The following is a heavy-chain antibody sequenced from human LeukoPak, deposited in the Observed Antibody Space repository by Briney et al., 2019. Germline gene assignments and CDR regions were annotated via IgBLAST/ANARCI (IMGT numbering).Heavy chain of an antibody. V-gene: IGHV4-34*01. CDR3: ARERWLRLAYYYYGMDV. J-gene: IGHJ6*02. D-gene: IGHD5-12*01. Sequence: SETLSLTCAVYGGSFSGYYWSWIRQPPGKGLEWIGEINHSGSTNCNPSLKSRVTISVDTSKNQFSLKLSSVTAADTAVYYCARERWLRLAYYYYGMDVWGQGTTVTVSS. CDR2: INHSGST. CDR1: GGSFSGYY.